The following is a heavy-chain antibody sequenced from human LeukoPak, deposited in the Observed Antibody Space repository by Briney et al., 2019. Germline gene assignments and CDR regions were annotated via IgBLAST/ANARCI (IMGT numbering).Heavy chain of an antibody. V-gene: IGHV3-23*01. CDR1: GFTFRDYA. CDR2: ISVGPT. CDR3: AKEPTYAASWYVDS. D-gene: IGHD4/OR15-4a*01. J-gene: IGHJ4*02. Sequence: PGGALRVSCVASGFTFRDYAMGWVRQAPEKGVEWVAAISVGPTYYANSAKGRFTISRDNSKNMVYLQMSSLRAEDTAVYYCAKEPTYAASWYVDSWGQGTLVTVSS.